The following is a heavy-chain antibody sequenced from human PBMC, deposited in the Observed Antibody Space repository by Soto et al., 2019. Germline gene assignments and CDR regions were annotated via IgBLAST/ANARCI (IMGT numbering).Heavy chain of an antibody. J-gene: IGHJ5*02. CDR1: GFTFSSYG. V-gene: IGHV3-30*18. CDR3: AKGRWFDP. CDR2: ISYDGSNK. Sequence: LRLSCAASGFTFSSYGMHWVRQAPGKGLEWVAVISYDGSNKYYADAVKGRFTISRDNSKNTLYLQMNSLRAEDTAVYYCAKGRWFDPWGQGTLVTVSS.